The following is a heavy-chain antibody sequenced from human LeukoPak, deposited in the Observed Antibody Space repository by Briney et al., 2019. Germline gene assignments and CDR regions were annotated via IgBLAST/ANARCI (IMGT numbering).Heavy chain of an antibody. V-gene: IGHV3-30-3*01. CDR3: ARGQTYYYYSSGYDFDY. J-gene: IGHJ4*02. Sequence: PGRSLRLSCAASGFTFSSYAMHWVRQAPGKGLEWVAVISYDGSNKYYADSVKGRFTISRDNSKNTLYLQMNSLRAEDTAAYYCARGQTYYYYSSGYDFDYWGQGTLVTVSS. CDR1: GFTFSSYA. CDR2: ISYDGSNK. D-gene: IGHD3-22*01.